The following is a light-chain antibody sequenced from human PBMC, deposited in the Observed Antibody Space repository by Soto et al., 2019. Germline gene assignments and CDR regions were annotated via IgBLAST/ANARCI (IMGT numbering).Light chain of an antibody. J-gene: IGKJ4*01. CDR2: VSS. CDR1: QSVSNNY. Sequence: EIVLTQSPGTLSLSPGERATLSCRASQSVSNNYLAWYQQKPGPSPRLLIYVSSNRATGIPDRFSGSGSGTDFTLTISSLQSEDFGIYYCQQRSKWVTFGRGTKVDIK. V-gene: IGKV3D-20*02. CDR3: QQRSKWVT.